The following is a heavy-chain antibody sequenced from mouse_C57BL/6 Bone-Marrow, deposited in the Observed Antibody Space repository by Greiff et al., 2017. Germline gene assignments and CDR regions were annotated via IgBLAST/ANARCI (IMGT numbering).Heavy chain of an antibody. CDR3: ARDGRAY. Sequence: QVQLQQPGAELVKPGASVKLSCKASGYTFTSYWMHWVKQRPGQGLEWIGMIHPNSGSTNYNEKFKGKATFTADTSSNTAYMQLSSLTTEDSAIYYCARDGRAYWGQGTLVTVSA. CDR1: GYTFTSYW. J-gene: IGHJ3*01. CDR2: IHPNSGST. V-gene: IGHV1-64*01. D-gene: IGHD2-3*01.